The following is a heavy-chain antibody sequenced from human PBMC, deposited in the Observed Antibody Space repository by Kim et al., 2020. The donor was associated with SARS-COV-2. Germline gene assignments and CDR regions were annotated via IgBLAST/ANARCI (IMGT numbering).Heavy chain of an antibody. D-gene: IGHD5-18*01. Sequence: GGSLRLSCAASGFTFSSYGMRWVRQAPGKGLEWVADIKYDGSNKYYADSVKGRFTISRDNSKNTLYLQMNSLRAEDTAVYYCAKDAASAVWLVCYYYGMDVWGQGTTVTVSS. CDR3: AKDAASAVWLVCYYYGMDV. J-gene: IGHJ6*02. V-gene: IGHV3-30*18. CDR2: IKYDGSNK. CDR1: GFTFSSYG.